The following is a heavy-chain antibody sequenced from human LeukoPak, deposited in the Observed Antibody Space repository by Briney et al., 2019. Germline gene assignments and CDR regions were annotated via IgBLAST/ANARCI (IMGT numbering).Heavy chain of an antibody. CDR2: INHSGST. Sequence: GSLRLSCAASGFTVSSNYMSWIRQPPGKGLEWIGEINHSGSTNYNPSLKSRVTISVDTSKNQFSLKLSSVTAADTAVYYCARDVLRYFDWLWGAFDIWGQGTMVTVSS. CDR3: ARDVLRYFDWLWGAFDI. J-gene: IGHJ3*02. D-gene: IGHD3-9*01. V-gene: IGHV4-34*01. CDR1: GFTVSSNY.